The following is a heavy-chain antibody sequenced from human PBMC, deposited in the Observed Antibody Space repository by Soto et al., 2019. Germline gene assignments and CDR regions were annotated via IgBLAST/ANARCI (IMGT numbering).Heavy chain of an antibody. CDR3: ARLSWDGYNSGPLPRDY. D-gene: IGHD5-12*01. CDR2: VYYSGST. J-gene: IGHJ4*02. Sequence: PSDTLSLTCTVSGGSVSISSYYWGGVLHPPGKGLEWIGSVYYSGSTYYNPSLESRVTISVDTSKNQFSLKLSSVTAADTAVYYCARLSWDGYNSGPLPRDYWGQGTLVTVST. V-gene: IGHV4-39*07. CDR1: GGSVSISSYY.